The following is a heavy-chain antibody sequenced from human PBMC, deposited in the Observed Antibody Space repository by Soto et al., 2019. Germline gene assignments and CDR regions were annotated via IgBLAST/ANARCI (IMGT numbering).Heavy chain of an antibody. J-gene: IGHJ6*02. CDR1: GFTFTSSA. CDR3: ARTHGVRLATYYYYSMDV. V-gene: IGHV1-58*02. CDR2: IVVGSGNT. D-gene: IGHD3-9*01. Sequence: GASVKVTCKAAGFTFTSSAMQWVRQARGQRLERIGWIVVGSGNTNYAQKFQERVTITRDTSASTAYMELSSLRSEDTAVYYCARTHGVRLATYYYYSMDVWGQGTTVTVSS.